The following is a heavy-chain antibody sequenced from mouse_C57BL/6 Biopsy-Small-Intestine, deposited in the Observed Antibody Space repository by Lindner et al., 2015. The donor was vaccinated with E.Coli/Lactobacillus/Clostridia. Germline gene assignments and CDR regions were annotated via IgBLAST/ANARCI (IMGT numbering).Heavy chain of an antibody. CDR2: INPNYGTT. Sequence: QLQESGAELVRPGTSVKISCKASGYSFTDYNMNWVKQSNGKSLEWIGVINPNYGTTSYNQKFKGKATLTVDQSSSTAYMQLNSLTSEDSAVYYCARRGNYWYFDVWGTGTTVTVSS. D-gene: IGHD2-1*01. J-gene: IGHJ1*03. CDR3: ARRGNYWYFDV. CDR1: GYSFTDYN. V-gene: IGHV1-39*01.